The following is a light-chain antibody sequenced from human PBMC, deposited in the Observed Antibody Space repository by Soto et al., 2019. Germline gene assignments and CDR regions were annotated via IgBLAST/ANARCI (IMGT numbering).Light chain of an antibody. J-gene: IGKJ1*01. Sequence: DIQMTQSPSTLSASVGDRVTITCRASQSIDTWLAWYQQKPGEVPKVLIYKVSNLQRGVPSRFSGSGSGTEFTLTISGLQPDDFATYYCPHSQFFPWTFGQGTKVDIK. CDR2: KVS. CDR3: PHSQFFPWT. V-gene: IGKV1-5*03. CDR1: QSIDTW.